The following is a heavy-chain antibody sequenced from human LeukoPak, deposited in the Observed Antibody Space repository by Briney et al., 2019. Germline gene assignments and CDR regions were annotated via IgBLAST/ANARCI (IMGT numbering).Heavy chain of an antibody. CDR2: IRQDGSEK. V-gene: IGHV3-7*01. CDR3: SFFDSRLVGVNEDC. D-gene: IGHD4-23*01. CDR1: GFTFSSAW. J-gene: IGHJ4*02. Sequence: GGSLRLSCVASGFTFSSAWMHWVRQAPGKGLEWVANIRQDGSEKYYVDSVKGRFTISRDNAKNSLYLQMNSLRAEDTAVYYCSFFDSRLVGVNEDCWGQGTLVTVSS.